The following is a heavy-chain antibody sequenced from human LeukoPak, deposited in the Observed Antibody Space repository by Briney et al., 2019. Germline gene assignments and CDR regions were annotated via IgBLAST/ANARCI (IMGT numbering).Heavy chain of an antibody. CDR2: IYPGDSDT. J-gene: IGHJ4*02. V-gene: IGHV5-51*01. CDR1: GYNFTTYW. CDR3: ARRGIRDGYNYADY. Sequence: GDSLKISCKGSGYNFTTYWIAWVRQMPGKGLEWMGIIYPGDSDTRYSPSFQGQVTTSADKSIYTAYLQWSSLKASDTAIYYCARRGIRDGYNYADYWGQGTLVTVSS. D-gene: IGHD5-24*01.